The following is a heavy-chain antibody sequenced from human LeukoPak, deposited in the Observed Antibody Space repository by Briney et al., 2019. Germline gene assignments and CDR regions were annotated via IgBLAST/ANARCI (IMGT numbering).Heavy chain of an antibody. J-gene: IGHJ4*02. CDR2: IYSGGST. Sequence: GGSLRLSCAASGFTFSTYWMHWVRQAPGKGLEWVSVIYSGGSTYYADSVKGRFTISRDNSKNTLYLQMNSLRAEDTAVYYCAKDAYSSSWVPFDYWGQGTLVTVSS. V-gene: IGHV3-66*01. CDR1: GFTFSTYW. CDR3: AKDAYSSSWVPFDY. D-gene: IGHD6-13*01.